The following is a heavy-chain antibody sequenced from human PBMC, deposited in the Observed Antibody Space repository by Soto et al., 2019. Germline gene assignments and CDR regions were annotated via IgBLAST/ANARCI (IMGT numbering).Heavy chain of an antibody. J-gene: IGHJ6*02. CDR3: AKGRSYYYYYGVDV. Sequence: PGGSLRLSCAASGFTFSSYAMSWVRQAPGKGLEWVSAISGSGGSTYYADPVKGRFTISRDNSKNTLYLQMNSLIAEVTVLYFCAKGRSYYYYYGVDVWGQGTTVTVSS. V-gene: IGHV3-23*01. CDR2: ISGSGGST. CDR1: GFTFSSYA.